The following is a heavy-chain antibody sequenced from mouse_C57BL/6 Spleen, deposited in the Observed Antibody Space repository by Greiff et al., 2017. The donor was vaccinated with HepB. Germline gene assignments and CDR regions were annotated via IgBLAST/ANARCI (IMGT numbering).Heavy chain of an antibody. CDR1: GYTFTSYW. CDR3: ARSGGLRRPFAY. D-gene: IGHD2-4*01. V-gene: IGHV1-69*01. J-gene: IGHJ3*01. CDR2: IDPSDSYT. Sequence: VQLKQPGAELVMPGASVKLSCKASGYTFTSYWMHWVKQRPGQGLEWIGEIDPSDSYTNYNQKFKGKSTLTVDKSSSTAYMQLSSLTSEDSAVYYCARSGGLRRPFAYWGQGTLVTVSA.